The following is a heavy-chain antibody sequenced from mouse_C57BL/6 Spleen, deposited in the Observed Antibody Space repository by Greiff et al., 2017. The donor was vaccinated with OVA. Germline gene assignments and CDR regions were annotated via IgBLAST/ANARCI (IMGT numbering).Heavy chain of an antibody. CDR1: GYAFSSSW. CDR3: ARGTYYSNLVGFAY. J-gene: IGHJ3*01. CDR2: IYPGDGDT. Sequence: VQLQQSGPELVQPGASVKISCKASGYAFSSSWMHWVKQRPGKGLEWIGRIYPGDGDTNYNGKFKGKATLTADKSSSTAYMQLSSLTSEDSAVYCCARGTYYSNLVGFAYWGQGTLVTVSA. V-gene: IGHV1-82*01. D-gene: IGHD2-5*01.